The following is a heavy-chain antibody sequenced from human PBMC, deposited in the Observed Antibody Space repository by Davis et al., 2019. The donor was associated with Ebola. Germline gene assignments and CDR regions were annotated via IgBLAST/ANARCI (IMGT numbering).Heavy chain of an antibody. D-gene: IGHD6-6*01. J-gene: IGHJ6*02. Sequence: KVSCKGSGYTFTNYWINWVRQMPGKGLEWMGRNDPTDSYTNYSPSFQGHVNISSDKSINTAYLQWSSLKASDTAIYYCARQSKQLGYYYYGMDVWGQGTTVTVSS. CDR2: NDPTDSYT. CDR3: ARQSKQLGYYYYGMDV. V-gene: IGHV5-10-1*01. CDR1: GYTFTNYW.